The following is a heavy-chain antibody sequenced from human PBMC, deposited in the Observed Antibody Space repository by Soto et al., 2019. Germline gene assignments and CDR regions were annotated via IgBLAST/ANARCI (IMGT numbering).Heavy chain of an antibody. CDR2: INWNGGST. CDR1: GLTFSNSG. V-gene: IGHV3-20*04. CDR3: ARGHGTYYYDSSGYRDAFDI. Sequence: GGSLRLSCAASGLTFSNSGMNWVRQAPGKGLEWVSGINWNGGSTGYADSVKGRFTISRDNAKNSLYLQMNSLRAEDTALYYCARGHGTYYYDSSGYRDAFDIWGQGTMVTVSS. J-gene: IGHJ3*02. D-gene: IGHD3-22*01.